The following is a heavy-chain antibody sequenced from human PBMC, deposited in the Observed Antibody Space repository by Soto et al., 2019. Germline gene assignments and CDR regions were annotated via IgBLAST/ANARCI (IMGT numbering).Heavy chain of an antibody. Sequence: SETLSLTCTVSGASISGLYWSWIRKSAGKGLEWIGRIYATGTTDYNPSLKSRVMMSVDTSKKQFPLKLRSVTAADTAVYYCVRDGTKTLRDWFDPWGQGISVTVSS. CDR2: IYATGTT. J-gene: IGHJ5*02. V-gene: IGHV4-4*07. D-gene: IGHD1-1*01. CDR1: GASISGLY. CDR3: VRDGTKTLRDWFDP.